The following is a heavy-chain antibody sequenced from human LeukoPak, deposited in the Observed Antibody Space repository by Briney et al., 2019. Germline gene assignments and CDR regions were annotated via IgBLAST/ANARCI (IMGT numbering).Heavy chain of an antibody. J-gene: IGHJ4*02. V-gene: IGHV3-23*01. CDR2: ISASGGST. CDR1: GFTFSSSA. Sequence: PGGSLRLSCAASGFTFSSSAMSWVRQVPGKGLEWVSGISASGGSTNYADSVRGRFTISRDNAKNSLYLQMNNLRVEDTAVYYCAREEVKSFDNWGQGTLVTVSS. CDR3: AREEVKSFDN.